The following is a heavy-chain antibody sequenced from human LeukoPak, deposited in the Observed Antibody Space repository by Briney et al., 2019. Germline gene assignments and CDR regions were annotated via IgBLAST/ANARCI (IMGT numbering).Heavy chain of an antibody. CDR1: GGSISSYY. CDR3: ARIVGASPFDY. J-gene: IGHJ4*02. D-gene: IGHD1-26*01. Sequence: SETLSLTCTVSGGSISSYYWSWIRQPPGEGLEWIGYIYYSGSTNYNPSLKSRVTISVDTSKNQFSLKLSSVTAADTAVYYCARIVGASPFDYWGQGTLVTVSS. CDR2: IYYSGST. V-gene: IGHV4-59*01.